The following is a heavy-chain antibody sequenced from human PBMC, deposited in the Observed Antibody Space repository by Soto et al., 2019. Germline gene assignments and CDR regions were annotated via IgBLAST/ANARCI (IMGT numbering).Heavy chain of an antibody. Sequence: GGSLRLSCAASGFTFSSYGIHWVRQAPGKGLEWVAVISYDGSNKYYADSVKGRFTISRDNSKNTLYLQMNSLRAEDTAVYYCAKDGLVSAFDIWGQGTMVTVSS. D-gene: IGHD1-26*01. CDR2: ISYDGSNK. J-gene: IGHJ3*02. V-gene: IGHV3-30*18. CDR3: AKDGLVSAFDI. CDR1: GFTFSSYG.